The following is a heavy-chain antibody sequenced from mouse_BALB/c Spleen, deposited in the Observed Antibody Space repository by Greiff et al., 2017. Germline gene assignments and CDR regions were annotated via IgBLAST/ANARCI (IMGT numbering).Heavy chain of an antibody. V-gene: IGHV6-6*02. Sequence: EVMLVESGGGLVQPGGSMKLSCVASGFTFSNYWMNWVRQSPEKGLEWVAEIRLKSNNYATHYAESVKGRFTISRDDSKSSVYLQMNNLRAEDTGIYYCTRGLAYWGQGTLVTVSA. CDR1: GFTFSNYW. CDR3: TRGLAY. CDR2: IRLKSNNYAT. J-gene: IGHJ3*01.